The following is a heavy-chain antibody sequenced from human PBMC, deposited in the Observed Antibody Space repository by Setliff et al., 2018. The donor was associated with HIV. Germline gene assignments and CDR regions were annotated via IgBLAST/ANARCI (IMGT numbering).Heavy chain of an antibody. CDR2: TYNSGST. CDR1: GGSTSSYY. J-gene: IGHJ3*01. CDR3: ARNGFNMLMGLDDFDL. D-gene: IGHD3-10*02. V-gene: IGHV4-59*08. Sequence: PSETLSLTCTVSGGSTSSYYWSWIRQPPGKGLEWIGYTYNSGSTNYNPSLKSRVTISVDTSKNQFSLKLSSVTAADTAVYYCARNGFNMLMGLDDFDLWGPGTMVTVSS.